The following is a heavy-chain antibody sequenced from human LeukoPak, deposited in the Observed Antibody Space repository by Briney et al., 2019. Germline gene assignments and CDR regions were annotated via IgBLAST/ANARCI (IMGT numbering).Heavy chain of an antibody. CDR2: IYSGRST. Sequence: GGSLRLSCAASGFIVSSNYMSWGRQAPGKGLEGVSVIYSGRSTYYADSVKGRFTISRDNSKNTLSLQMNSLRAEDTAVYYCASQVYGGNSGAFDIWGQGTMVTVSS. CDR3: ASQVYGGNSGAFDI. V-gene: IGHV3-66*04. J-gene: IGHJ3*02. CDR1: GFIVSSNY. D-gene: IGHD4-23*01.